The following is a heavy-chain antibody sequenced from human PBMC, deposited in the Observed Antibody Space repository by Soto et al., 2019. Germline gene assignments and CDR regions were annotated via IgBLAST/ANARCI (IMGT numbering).Heavy chain of an antibody. Sequence: ASETLSLTCTVSGGSISSSSYYWGWIRQPPGKGLEWIGSIYYSGSTYYNPSLKSRVTISVDTSKNQFSLKLSSVTAADTAVYYCARAPEVVVAATVSNWFDPWGQGTLVTVS. CDR1: GGSISSSSYY. J-gene: IGHJ5*02. CDR3: ARAPEVVVAATVSNWFDP. CDR2: IYYSGST. V-gene: IGHV4-39*01. D-gene: IGHD2-15*01.